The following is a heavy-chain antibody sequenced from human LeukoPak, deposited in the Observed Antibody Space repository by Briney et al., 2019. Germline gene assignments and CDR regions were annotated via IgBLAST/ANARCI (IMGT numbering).Heavy chain of an antibody. V-gene: IGHV1-18*01. CDR2: ISAYNGNT. CDR3: ARELRYFQFDP. CDR1: GYTLTSYG. J-gene: IGHJ5*02. D-gene: IGHD3-9*01. Sequence: ASVKLSCKASGYTLTSYGISWVRQAPGQGLEWMGWISAYNGNTNYAQKLQGRVTMTTDTSTSTAYMELRSLRSDDTAVYYCARELRYFQFDPWGQGTLVTVSS.